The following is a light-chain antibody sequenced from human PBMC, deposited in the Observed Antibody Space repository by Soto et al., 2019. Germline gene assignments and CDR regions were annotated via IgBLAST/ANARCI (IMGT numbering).Light chain of an antibody. CDR1: QTISSS. CDR2: KAS. V-gene: IGKV1-5*03. Sequence: DIQMTQSPSTLSASVGDRVTITCRASQTISSSLAWYQQKPGKAPKLLIYKASSLESGVPSRFSGSGSGTEFTLTISSVQPEDFATYYCQQYSNFWTFGQGTKVEIK. CDR3: QQYSNFWT. J-gene: IGKJ1*01.